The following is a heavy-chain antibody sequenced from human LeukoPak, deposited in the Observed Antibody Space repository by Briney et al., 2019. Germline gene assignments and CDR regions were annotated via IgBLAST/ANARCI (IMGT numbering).Heavy chain of an antibody. CDR1: GFTFSSYW. J-gene: IGHJ5*01. D-gene: IGHD3-9*01. Sequence: GGSLRLSCAASGFTFSSYWMHWVRQAPGKGPESVSLISSDATNKYYADSVKGRFTISRDNSRNTLYLQMNSLRAEDTAVYYCAKLGQIRHFDFVNWFDSWGQGTLVIVSS. V-gene: IGHV3-30*18. CDR3: AKLGQIRHFDFVNWFDS. CDR2: ISSDATNK.